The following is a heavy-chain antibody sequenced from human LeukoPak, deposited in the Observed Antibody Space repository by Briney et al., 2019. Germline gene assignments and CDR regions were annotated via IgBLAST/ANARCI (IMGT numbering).Heavy chain of an antibody. D-gene: IGHD1-26*01. J-gene: IGHJ4*02. CDR1: GGSISSYY. CDR3: ARGGYSGSYFVFDY. Sequence: SETLSLTCTVSGGSISSYYWSWIRQPPGRGLEWIGYIYYSGSTNYNPSLKSRVTISVDTSKSQFSLKLSSVTAADTAVYYCARGGYSGSYFVFDYWGQGTLVTVSS. V-gene: IGHV4-59*01. CDR2: IYYSGST.